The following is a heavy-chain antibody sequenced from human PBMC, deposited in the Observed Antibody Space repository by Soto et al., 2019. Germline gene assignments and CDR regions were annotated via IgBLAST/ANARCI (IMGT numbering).Heavy chain of an antibody. Sequence: SEPLSLTCAVSGGSISSGGYSWSWIRQPPGKGLEWIGYIYHSGSTYYNPSLKSRVTISVDRSKNQFSLKLSSVTAADTAVYYCARESYGDYRSWFDPWGQGTLVTVSS. J-gene: IGHJ5*02. CDR3: ARESYGDYRSWFDP. CDR1: GGSISSGGYS. V-gene: IGHV4-30-2*01. CDR2: IYHSGST. D-gene: IGHD4-17*01.